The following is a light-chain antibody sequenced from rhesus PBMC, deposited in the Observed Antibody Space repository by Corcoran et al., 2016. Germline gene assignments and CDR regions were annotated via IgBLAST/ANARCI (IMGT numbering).Light chain of an antibody. CDR3: QHYYNTPWT. CDR1: QAITND. Sequence: DIQMTQSPSSLSASVGDRVTITCRASQAITNDLAWYRQQPGEPPKLLIYEASNFQSGIPSRFSGSGTGTDFTLTISSLQSEDFATYYCQHYYNTPWTFGQGTKVEMK. J-gene: IGKJ1*01. V-gene: IGKV1-25*01. CDR2: EAS.